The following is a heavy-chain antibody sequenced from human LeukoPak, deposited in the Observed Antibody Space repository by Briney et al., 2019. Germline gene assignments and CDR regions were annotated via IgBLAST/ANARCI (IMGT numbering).Heavy chain of an antibody. CDR2: ISSSSSYI. V-gene: IGHV3-21*01. CDR1: GFTFSSYS. Sequence: PGGSLRLSCAASGFTFSSYSMNWVRQAPGKGLEWVSSISSSSSYIYYADSVKGRFTISRDNAQNSLYLQMNSLRAEDTAVYYWAREVFIVVVPAAGYMDVGGKGPTVTVSS. CDR3: AREVFIVVVPAAGYMDV. D-gene: IGHD2-2*01. J-gene: IGHJ6*03.